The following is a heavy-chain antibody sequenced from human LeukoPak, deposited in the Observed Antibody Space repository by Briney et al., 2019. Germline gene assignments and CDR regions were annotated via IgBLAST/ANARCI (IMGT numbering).Heavy chain of an antibody. CDR2: ISGSGGST. Sequence: GGSLRLSCAASGFTFSNYAMSWVRQAPGKGLEWVSAISGSGGSTYYADSVKGRFTISRDNSKNTLYLQMNSLRAEDTAVYYCAKEGVLYDHGDPVSDYWGQGTLVTVSS. J-gene: IGHJ4*02. V-gene: IGHV3-23*01. CDR3: AKEGVLYDHGDPVSDY. CDR1: GFTFSNYA. D-gene: IGHD4-17*01.